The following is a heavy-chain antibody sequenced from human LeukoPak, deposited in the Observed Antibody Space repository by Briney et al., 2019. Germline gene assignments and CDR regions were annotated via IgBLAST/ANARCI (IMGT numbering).Heavy chain of an antibody. CDR1: GGSISSRNW. Sequence: SETLSLTCVVSGGSISSRNWWSWVRQPPGKGLEWIGEIYQSGTTNYNPSLKSRVTISVDTSKNQFSLKLSSVTAADTAVYYCARFDSSSWYTNWFDPWGQGTLVTVSS. V-gene: IGHV4-4*02. CDR2: IYQSGTT. D-gene: IGHD6-13*01. CDR3: ARFDSSSWYTNWFDP. J-gene: IGHJ5*02.